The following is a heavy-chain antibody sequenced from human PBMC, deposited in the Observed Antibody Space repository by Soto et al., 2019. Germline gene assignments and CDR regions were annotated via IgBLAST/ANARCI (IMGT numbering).Heavy chain of an antibody. CDR1: GYTFTTYY. Sequence: QVQLVQSGAEVKKSGASVKVSCKASGYTFTTYYMHWVRQAPGQGLEWLGVINPGGGGTTYAQKFQGRLTMTSDTSTSTVYMELTSLRFEDTAVYYCARAGYCGGGTCFHGNCDYWGQGTLVTVSS. CDR2: INPGGGGT. CDR3: ARAGYCGGGTCFHGNCDY. V-gene: IGHV1-46*01. D-gene: IGHD2-15*01. J-gene: IGHJ4*02.